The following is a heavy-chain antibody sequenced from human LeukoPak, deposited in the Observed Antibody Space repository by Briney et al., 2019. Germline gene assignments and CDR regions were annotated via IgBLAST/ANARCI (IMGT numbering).Heavy chain of an antibody. CDR1: GYSFTSYW. V-gene: IGHV5-51*01. CDR3: ARVNYYDSSGSYLTH. CDR2: IYPGDSDT. D-gene: IGHD3-22*01. J-gene: IGHJ4*02. Sequence: GESLKISCKGSGYSFTSYWIGWVRQMPGKGLEWVGIIYPGDSDTRYSPSFQGQVTISADKSISTAYLQWSSLEASDTAMYYCARVNYYDSSGSYLTHWGQGTLVTVSS.